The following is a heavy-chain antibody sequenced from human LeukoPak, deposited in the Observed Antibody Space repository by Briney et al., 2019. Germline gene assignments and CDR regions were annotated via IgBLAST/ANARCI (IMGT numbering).Heavy chain of an antibody. D-gene: IGHD4-17*01. CDR2: IYYSGST. J-gene: IGHJ6*03. CDR3: ARVKYGDYEDYYYYMDV. V-gene: IGHV4-39*07. Sequence: NSSETLSLTCTVSGGSISSSSYYWGWIRQPPGKGLEWIGSIYYSGSTYYNPSLKSRFTITVDTSKNKFSLKLSSVTAADTAVYYCARVKYGDYEDYYYYMDVWGKGTTVIVSS. CDR1: GGSISSSSYY.